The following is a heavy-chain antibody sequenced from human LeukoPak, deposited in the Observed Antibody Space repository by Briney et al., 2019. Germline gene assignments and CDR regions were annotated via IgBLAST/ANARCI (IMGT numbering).Heavy chain of an antibody. Sequence: PSETLSLTCGVSGGSISSGEYSWSWIRQPPGKALQWIGYVYHTGRTFYNPSLKSRVTVSVDRSKNQFSLRLSSATAADTAVYYCSRNTGTYSSKWFDPWGLGTLVTVSS. CDR2: VYHTGRT. J-gene: IGHJ5*02. D-gene: IGHD1-26*01. V-gene: IGHV4-30-2*01. CDR1: GGSISSGEYS. CDR3: SRNTGTYSSKWFDP.